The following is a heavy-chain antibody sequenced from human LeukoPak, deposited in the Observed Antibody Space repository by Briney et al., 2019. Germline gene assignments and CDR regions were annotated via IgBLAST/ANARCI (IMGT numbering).Heavy chain of an antibody. CDR1: GFTFSSYA. CDR2: IYSGGST. V-gene: IGHV3-66*01. D-gene: IGHD5-12*01. CDR3: ARVRKYSGYYSWYFDL. Sequence: GGSLRLSCAASGFTFSSYAMSWVRQAPGKGLEWVSVIYSGGSTYYADSVKGRFTISRDNSKNTLYLQMNSLRAGDTAVYYCARVRKYSGYYSWYFDLWGRGTLVTVSS. J-gene: IGHJ2*01.